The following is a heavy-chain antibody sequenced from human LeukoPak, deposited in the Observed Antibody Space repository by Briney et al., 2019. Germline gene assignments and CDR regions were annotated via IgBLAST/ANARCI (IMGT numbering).Heavy chain of an antibody. V-gene: IGHV3-66*01. CDR2: IYSGGST. D-gene: IGHD4-17*01. CDR3: ARLGDYYRPFEN. J-gene: IGHJ4*02. Sequence: PGGSLRLSCAASGFTVSSNFMSWVRQAPGKGLEWVSFIYSGGSTYYADSVKGRFIISRDNSKNTLYLQMNSLRAEDTAVYYCARLGDYYRPFENWGQGTLVTVSS. CDR1: GFTVSSNF.